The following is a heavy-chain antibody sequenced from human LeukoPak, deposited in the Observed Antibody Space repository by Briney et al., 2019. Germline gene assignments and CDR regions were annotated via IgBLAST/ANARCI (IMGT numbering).Heavy chain of an antibody. CDR2: IYYSGGT. J-gene: IGHJ4*02. CDR3: ASRYDYSNYIDY. CDR1: GGSVSSSSYY. Sequence: SETLSLTCTVSGGSVSSSSYYWGWIRQPPGKGLEWIGTIYYSGGTYYNPSLKSRVTISVDTSKNQLSLKLSSVTAADTAVYYCASRYDYSNYIDYWGQGTLVTVSS. V-gene: IGHV4-39*01. D-gene: IGHD4-11*01.